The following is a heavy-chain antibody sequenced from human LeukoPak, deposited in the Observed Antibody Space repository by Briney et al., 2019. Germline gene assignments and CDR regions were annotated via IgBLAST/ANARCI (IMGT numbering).Heavy chain of an antibody. CDR3: ARGGLRYFDSGGLPNDY. V-gene: IGHV4-59*08. J-gene: IGHJ4*02. Sequence: SETLSLTCTVSGGSISSYYWSWIRQPPGKGLEWIGYIYYSGSTNYSPSLKSRVTISVDTSKNQFSLKLSSVTAADTAVYYCARGGLRYFDSGGLPNDYWGQGTLVTVSS. CDR2: IYYSGST. CDR1: GGSISSYY. D-gene: IGHD3-9*01.